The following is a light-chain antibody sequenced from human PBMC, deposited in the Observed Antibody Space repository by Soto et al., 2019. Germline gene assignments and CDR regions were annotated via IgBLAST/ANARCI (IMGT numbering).Light chain of an antibody. Sequence: QSVLTQPRSVSGSPGQSVIISCTGSRSDVGAYDYVSWYQQHPGKAPKLIIFDVTKRPSGVPHRFSGSKSGNTASLTISGLQAEDEADYFCCSYEDRYTFYVLGSGTKVTVL. CDR3: CSYEDRYTFYV. CDR2: DVT. J-gene: IGLJ1*01. V-gene: IGLV2-11*01. CDR1: RSDVGAYDY.